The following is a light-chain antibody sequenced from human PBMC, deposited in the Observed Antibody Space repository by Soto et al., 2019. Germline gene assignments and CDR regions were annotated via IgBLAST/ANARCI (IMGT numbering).Light chain of an antibody. CDR3: QSHGNSPVT. Sequence: EMVMTESPATLSLSRGGRATIYCRASQTIDNTLAWYQRKPGQAPRPLIYDASTRATGIPDRFSGSGSGTDFTLTISRLDPEDFAVYYCQSHGNSPVTFRLGTRLEI. V-gene: IGKV3-20*01. J-gene: IGKJ5*01. CDR2: DAS. CDR1: QTIDNT.